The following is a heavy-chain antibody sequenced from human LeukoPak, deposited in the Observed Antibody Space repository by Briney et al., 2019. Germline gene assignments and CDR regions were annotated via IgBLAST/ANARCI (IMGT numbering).Heavy chain of an antibody. CDR2: IYHSGST. CDR1: GDSISSSNW. V-gene: IGHV4-4*02. D-gene: IGHD3-22*01. J-gene: IGHJ4*02. Sequence: SETLSLTCAVSGDSISSSNWWSWVRQPPGKGLEWIGEIYHSGSTNYNPPLKSRVTISVDRSKNQFSLKLSSVTAADTAVYYCARVTYYDSSEALDYWGQGTLVTVSS. CDR3: ARVTYYDSSEALDY.